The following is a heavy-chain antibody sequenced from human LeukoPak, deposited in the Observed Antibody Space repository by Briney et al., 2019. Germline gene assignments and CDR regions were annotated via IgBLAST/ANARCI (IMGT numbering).Heavy chain of an antibody. D-gene: IGHD3-10*01. J-gene: IGHJ4*02. Sequence: SETLSLTCAVYGGSFSGYYWSWIRQPPGKGLEWIGEINHSGSTNYNPSLKSRATISVDTSKNQFSLKLSSVAAADTAVYCCARDASMVRGGPPAFGYWGQGTLVTVSS. CDR3: ARDASMVRGGPPAFGY. CDR2: INHSGST. CDR1: GGSFSGYY. V-gene: IGHV4-34*01.